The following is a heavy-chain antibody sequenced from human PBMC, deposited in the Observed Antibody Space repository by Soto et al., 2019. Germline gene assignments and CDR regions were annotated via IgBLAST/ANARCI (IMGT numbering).Heavy chain of an antibody. CDR2: VFYSGIT. Sequence: SETLSLTCTVSGGSISSYYWSWIRQPPGKGLEWIGYVFYSGITTYSPSLKSRVTISVDTSTNQFSLRLSSVTAADTAVYYCAREPYGSGTYSGRDAFDVWGQGRMVTVSS. CDR1: GGSISSYY. D-gene: IGHD3-10*01. V-gene: IGHV4-59*01. J-gene: IGHJ3*01. CDR3: AREPYGSGTYSGRDAFDV.